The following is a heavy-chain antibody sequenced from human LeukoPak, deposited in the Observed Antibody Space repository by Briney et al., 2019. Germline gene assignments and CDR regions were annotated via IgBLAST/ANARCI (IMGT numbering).Heavy chain of an antibody. CDR3: ARGRHIVVAPAANKYYMDV. CDR1: GGSFSGYY. CDR2: INHSGST. V-gene: IGHV4-34*01. Sequence: PSETLSLTCAVYGGSFSGYYWSWIRQPPGKGLEWIGEINHSGSTNYNPSLKSRVTISVDTSKNQFSLKLSSVTAADTAVYYCARGRHIVVAPAANKYYMDVWGKGTTVTVSS. J-gene: IGHJ6*03. D-gene: IGHD2-2*01.